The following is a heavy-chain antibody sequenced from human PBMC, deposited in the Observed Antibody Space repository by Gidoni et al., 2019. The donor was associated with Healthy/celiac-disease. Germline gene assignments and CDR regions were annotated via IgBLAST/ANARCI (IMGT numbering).Heavy chain of an antibody. V-gene: IGHV3-74*01. CDR2: INSDGSST. Sequence: EVQLVESGGGLVQPGGSLRLSCAASGSTFSRYWMHWVRQGPGKGLGGVTRINSDGSSTSYANSVKSRFTVTRNNAKNTLYLQMNSLSAEDTAVYYCARDFSSTWTSDYYDSSGFQDYWGQGTLVTVSS. J-gene: IGHJ4*02. CDR1: GSTFSRYW. CDR3: ARDFSSTWTSDYYDSSGFQDY. D-gene: IGHD3-22*01.